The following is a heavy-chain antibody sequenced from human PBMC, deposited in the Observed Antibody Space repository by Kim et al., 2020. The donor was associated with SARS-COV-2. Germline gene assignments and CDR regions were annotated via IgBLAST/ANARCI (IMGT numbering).Heavy chain of an antibody. J-gene: IGHJ6*02. D-gene: IGHD6-13*01. V-gene: IGHV3-13*01. Sequence: YPVSGKGRFTISRDDAKNALYLQMNSLRVGDTAVYYCTRELKSAGASAMDVWGQGTRVTVSS. CDR3: TRELKSAGASAMDV.